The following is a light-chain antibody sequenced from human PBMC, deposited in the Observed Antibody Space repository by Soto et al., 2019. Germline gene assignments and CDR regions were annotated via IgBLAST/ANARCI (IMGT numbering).Light chain of an antibody. CDR2: DAS. CDR1: QGVSGN. V-gene: IGKV3-15*01. CDR3: QQYKNWPLST. Sequence: EILMTQSPATLSVSPGERITLSCRASQGVSGNLAWYQKKPGQAPRLIVYDASTRASGLPARFSGSGSGTEFTLTISSLQSEDFAVYYCQQYKNWPLSTFGQGNKVEIK. J-gene: IGKJ1*01.